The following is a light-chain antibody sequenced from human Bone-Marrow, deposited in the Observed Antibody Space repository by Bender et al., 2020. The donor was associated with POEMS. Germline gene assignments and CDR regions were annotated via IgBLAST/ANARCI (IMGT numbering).Light chain of an antibody. J-gene: IGLJ2*01. V-gene: IGLV3-25*03. CDR3: QSSDSSDYYHVV. CDR2: KDS. Sequence: SYELTQPPSVSVSPGQTARITCSGDALPKQYAHWFQQKPGQAPVVVIYKDSERPSGIPERFSGSSSGTTVTLIISGVQAGDEADYYCQSSDSSDYYHVVFGGGTNRSVL. CDR1: ALPKQY.